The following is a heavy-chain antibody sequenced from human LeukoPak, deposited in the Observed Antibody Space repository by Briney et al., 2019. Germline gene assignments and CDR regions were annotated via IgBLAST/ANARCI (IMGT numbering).Heavy chain of an antibody. CDR1: GFTLSNSW. CDR2: INNDGSRI. J-gene: IGHJ4*02. V-gene: IGHV3-74*01. Sequence: PGGSLRLSCAASGFTLSNSWMFWVRQGPGKGLVWVSDINNDGSRISYADSVKGRFTISRDGAKNTLFLQMNSLRAEDPAVYYCERGPLPGGFDNWGPETLVTLSS. CDR3: ERGPLPGGFDN. D-gene: IGHD7-27*01.